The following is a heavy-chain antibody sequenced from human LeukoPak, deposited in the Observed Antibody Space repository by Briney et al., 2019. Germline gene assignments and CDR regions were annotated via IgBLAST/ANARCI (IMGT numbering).Heavy chain of an antibody. CDR3: ARPAEADY. V-gene: IGHV3-30*03. Sequence: GGSLRLSCAASGFTFSRYGVHWVRQAPGKGLEWVAVISYDGINKYYAGSVKGRFTISRDNSKNTLYLQMNSLRAEDTAVYYCARPAEADYWGQGTLVTVSS. CDR1: GFTFSRYG. CDR2: ISYDGINK. J-gene: IGHJ4*02.